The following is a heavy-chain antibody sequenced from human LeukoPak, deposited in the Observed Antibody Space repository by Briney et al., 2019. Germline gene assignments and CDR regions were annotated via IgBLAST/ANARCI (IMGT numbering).Heavy chain of an antibody. D-gene: IGHD5-24*01. J-gene: IGHJ4*02. V-gene: IGHV1-18*01. CDR3: ASGTYHADPRDGLYLKYFDY. CDR2: ISAYNVNT. CDR1: GYTFTNYG. Sequence: RASVTVSCKASGYTFTNYGISWVRQAPGQGLEWMGWISAYNVNTNYAQILQGRVTMTTDTSTSTAYMELRSLRSDDTAVYYCASGTYHADPRDGLYLKYFDYWGQGTLVTVSS.